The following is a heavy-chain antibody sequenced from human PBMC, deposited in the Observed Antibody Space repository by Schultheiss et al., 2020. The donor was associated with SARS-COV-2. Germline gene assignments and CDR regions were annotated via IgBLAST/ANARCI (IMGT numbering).Heavy chain of an antibody. CDR2: ISSSGSTI. J-gene: IGHJ3*02. V-gene: IGHV3-48*03. CDR3: ARDTLEGYYDSSGYTERAFDI. D-gene: IGHD3-22*01. Sequence: GGSLRLSCAASGFTFSSYEMNWVRQAPGKGLEWVSYISSSGSTIYYADSVKGRFTISRDNAKNSLYLQMNSLRAEDTAVYYCARDTLEGYYDSSGYTERAFDIWGQGTMVTVSS. CDR1: GFTFSSYE.